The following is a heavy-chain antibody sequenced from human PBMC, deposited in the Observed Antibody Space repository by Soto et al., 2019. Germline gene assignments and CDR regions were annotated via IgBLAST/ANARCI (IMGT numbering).Heavy chain of an antibody. V-gene: IGHV1-18*01. J-gene: IGHJ4*02. CDR2: SNTYNGNT. Sequence: QVHLVQSGPEVKKPVASVRVSCRASGYTFTNYGIVWVRQAPGQGLEWMGWSNTYNGNTNYAQKFRGRLPMTTDTSTTTDYMELMSLKSDDSATYDCAKDGVDDSAAVRGGYWGPGTLGPVSS. CDR3: AKDGVDDSAAVRGGY. D-gene: IGHD3-3*01. CDR1: GYTFTNYG.